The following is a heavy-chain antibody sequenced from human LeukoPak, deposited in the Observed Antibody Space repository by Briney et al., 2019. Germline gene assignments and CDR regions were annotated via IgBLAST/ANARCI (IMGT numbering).Heavy chain of an antibody. J-gene: IGHJ4*02. CDR3: ARTNDVWGSYRYKGTYYFDY. V-gene: IGHV4-59*08. Sequence: SETLSLTCTVSGGSISSYYWSWIRQPPGKGLEWIGYIYYSGSTNYNPSLNSRVTISVDTSNNQFSLKLSSVTAADTAVYYCARTNDVWGSYRYKGTYYFDYWGQGTLVTVSS. CDR1: GGSISSYY. D-gene: IGHD3-16*02. CDR2: IYYSGST.